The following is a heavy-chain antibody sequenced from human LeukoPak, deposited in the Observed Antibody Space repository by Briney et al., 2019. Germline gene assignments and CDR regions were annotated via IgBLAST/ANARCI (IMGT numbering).Heavy chain of an antibody. CDR1: GFTFGDYA. V-gene: IGHV3-49*03. CDR2: IRSKAYGGTT. CDR3: TRVYCGGECPASLYGMDV. J-gene: IGHJ6*02. D-gene: IGHD2-21*01. Sequence: PGGSLRLSCTASGFTFGDYAMSWFRQAPGKGLEWVGFIRSKAYGGTTEYAASVKGRFTISRDDSKSIAYLQMNSLKTEDTAVYYCTRVYCGGECPASLYGMDVWGQGTTVTVSS.